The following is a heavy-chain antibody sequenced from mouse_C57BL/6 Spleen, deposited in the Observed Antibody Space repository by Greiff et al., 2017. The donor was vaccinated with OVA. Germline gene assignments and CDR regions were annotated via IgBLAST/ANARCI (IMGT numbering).Heavy chain of an antibody. D-gene: IGHD2-5*01. CDR2: IDPETGGT. CDR3: TDSNNFDY. CDR1: GYTFTDYE. J-gene: IGHJ2*01. Sequence: QVQLKESGAELVRPGASVTLSCKASGYTFTDYEMHWVKQTPVHGLEWIGAIDPETGGTAYNQKFKGKAILTADKSSSTAYMGLRSLTSEDSAVYYCTDSNNFDYWGQGTTLTVSS. V-gene: IGHV1-15*01.